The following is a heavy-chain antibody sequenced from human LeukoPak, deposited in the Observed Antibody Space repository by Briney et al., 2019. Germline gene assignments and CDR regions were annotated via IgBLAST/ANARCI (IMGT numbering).Heavy chain of an antibody. CDR3: AKDPVVCHGASGWHHFDY. CDR2: ISGSGVSA. V-gene: IGHV3-23*01. D-gene: IGHD6-19*01. CDR1: GLTFSSYA. Sequence: GGSLRLSCAASGLTFSSYAMSWVRQTPGKGLEWVSTISGSGVSAYYGDAVYADSVKGRFTISRDDSKNTLHLQMDSLRVEDTAIYYCAKDPVVCHGASGWHHFDYWGLGTLVTVSS. J-gene: IGHJ4*02.